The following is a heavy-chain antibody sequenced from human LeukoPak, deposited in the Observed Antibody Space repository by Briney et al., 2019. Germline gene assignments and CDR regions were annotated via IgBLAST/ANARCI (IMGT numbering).Heavy chain of an antibody. J-gene: IGHJ4*02. CDR1: GFIFSGYG. Sequence: GGSLRLSCVASGFIFSGYGMHWVRKAPGKGLEWVAVISYDGSNKYYADSVKGRFTISRDNSKNTLYLQMNSLRAEDTALYYCAKRLPSGAVAGTDYFDYWGQGTLVTVSS. V-gene: IGHV3-30*18. CDR2: ISYDGSNK. D-gene: IGHD6-19*01. CDR3: AKRLPSGAVAGTDYFDY.